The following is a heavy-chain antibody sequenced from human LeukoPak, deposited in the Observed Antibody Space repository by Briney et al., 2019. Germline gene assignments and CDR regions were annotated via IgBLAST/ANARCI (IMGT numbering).Heavy chain of an antibody. CDR3: ARPASEAFNYYYGMDV. CDR2: VNPKSGST. CDR1: GYTFTAYY. Sequence: ASVKVSCKAVGYTFTAYYIHWVRQAPGQGPEWMGWVNPKSGSTTYAQKFQGRVTMTRDMSISTAYVELSRLRSDDTAVYYCARPASEAFNYYYGMDVWDQGTTVTVS. J-gene: IGHJ6*02. V-gene: IGHV1-2*02.